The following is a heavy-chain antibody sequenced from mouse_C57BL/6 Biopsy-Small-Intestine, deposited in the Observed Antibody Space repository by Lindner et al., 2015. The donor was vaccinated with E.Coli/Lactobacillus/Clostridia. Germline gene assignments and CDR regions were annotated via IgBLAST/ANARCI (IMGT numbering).Heavy chain of an antibody. CDR3: ARFSSLDYYGSPFDY. CDR2: IYPRSGNT. V-gene: IGHV1-81*01. D-gene: IGHD1-1*01. Sequence: VQLQESGAELARPGASVKLSCKASGYTFTSYGISWVKQRTGQGLEWIGEIYPRSGNTYYNEKFKGKATLTADKSSSTAYMELRSLTSEDSAVFFCARFSSLDYYGSPFDYWGQGTTVTVSS. CDR1: GYTFTSYG. J-gene: IGHJ2*01.